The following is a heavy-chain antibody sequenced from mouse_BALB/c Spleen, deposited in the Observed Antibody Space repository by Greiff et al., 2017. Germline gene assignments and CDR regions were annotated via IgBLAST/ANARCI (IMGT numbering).Heavy chain of an antibody. Sequence: VQLQQSGPELVKPGASVKIPCKASGYTFTDYNMDWVKQSHGKSLEWIGDINPNNGGTIYNQKFKGKATLTVDKSSSTAYMELRSLTSEDTAVYYCERREYDGKGLYYAMDYWGQGTSVTVSS. D-gene: IGHD2-3*01. V-gene: IGHV1-18*01. CDR3: ERREYDGKGLYYAMDY. J-gene: IGHJ4*01. CDR1: GYTFTDYN. CDR2: INPNNGGT.